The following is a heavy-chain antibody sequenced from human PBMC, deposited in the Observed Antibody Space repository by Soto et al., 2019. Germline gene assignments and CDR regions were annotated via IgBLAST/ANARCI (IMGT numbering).Heavy chain of an antibody. CDR2: IDSDGSGA. CDR1: GFTFINFW. Sequence: WGSLRLSCAASGFTFINFWMHLFRQSPWKGLVWVSRIDSDGSGAMYADSVKGRLTISRDNAKSTLFLQMNSLRAEDTAVYYCATLNSFGSDYWGRGTLVTVSS. CDR3: ATLNSFGSDY. J-gene: IGHJ4*02. D-gene: IGHD5-18*01. V-gene: IGHV3-74*03.